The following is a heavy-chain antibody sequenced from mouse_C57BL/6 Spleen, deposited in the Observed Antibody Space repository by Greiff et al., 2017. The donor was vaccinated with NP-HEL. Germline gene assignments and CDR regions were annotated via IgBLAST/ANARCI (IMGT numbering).Heavy chain of an antibody. CDR2: ILPGSGST. D-gene: IGHD1-1*01. Sequence: VKLQQSGAELMKPGASVKLSCKATGYTFTGYWIEWVKQRPGHGLEWIGEILPGSGSTNYNEKFKGKATFTADTSSNTAYMQLSSLTTEDSAIYYCARGGSTVVATDWYFDVWGTGTTVTVSS. CDR1: GYTFTGYW. J-gene: IGHJ1*03. V-gene: IGHV1-9*01. CDR3: ARGGSTVVATDWYFDV.